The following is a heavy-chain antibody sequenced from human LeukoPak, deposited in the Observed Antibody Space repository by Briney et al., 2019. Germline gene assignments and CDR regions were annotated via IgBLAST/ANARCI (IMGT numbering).Heavy chain of an antibody. CDR3: ARPLFWTDDAFDI. Sequence: GASVTVSCKASGYTFTGYDINWVRQAPGQGLEWMGWMNPNSGNTGYAQKFQGRVTMTRNTSISTAYMELSSLRSEDTAVYYCARPLFWTDDAFDIWGQGTMVTVSS. CDR1: GYTFTGYD. J-gene: IGHJ3*02. CDR2: MNPNSGNT. V-gene: IGHV1-8*01. D-gene: IGHD1-1*01.